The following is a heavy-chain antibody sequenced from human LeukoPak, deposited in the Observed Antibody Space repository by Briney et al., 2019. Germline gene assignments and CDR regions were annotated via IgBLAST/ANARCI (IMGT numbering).Heavy chain of an antibody. D-gene: IGHD6-13*01. V-gene: IGHV3-30*09. CDR3: AKGATIAAAAPFEEYFQH. Sequence: GRSLRLSCAASGFTFSNYPVHWVRQAPGKGLEWVALISYDGSNKYYADSVKGRFAISRDNSKNTLYLQMNSLRAEDTAVYYCAKGATIAAAAPFEEYFQHWGQGTLVTVSS. CDR1: GFTFSNYP. CDR2: ISYDGSNK. J-gene: IGHJ1*01.